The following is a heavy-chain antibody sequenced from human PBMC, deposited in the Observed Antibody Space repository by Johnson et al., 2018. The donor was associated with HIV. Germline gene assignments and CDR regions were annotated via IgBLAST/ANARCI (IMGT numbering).Heavy chain of an antibody. J-gene: IGHJ3*02. D-gene: IGHD3-22*01. CDR2: IYSGGST. V-gene: IGHV3-53*01. CDR1: GFTVSSNY. Sequence: DVQLVESGGGLIQPGGSLRLSCAASGFTVSSNYMSWVRQAPGKGLEWVSVIYSGGSTYYADSVKGRFTISRDNSKNTLDLQMNSLRAEDTAVYYCASTTYYYDSSDAFDIWGQGTMVTVSS. CDR3: ASTTYYYDSSDAFDI.